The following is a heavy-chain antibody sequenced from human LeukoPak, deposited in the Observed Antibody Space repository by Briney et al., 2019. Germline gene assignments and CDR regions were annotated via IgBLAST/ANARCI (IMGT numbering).Heavy chain of an antibody. Sequence: GGSLRLSCAASGFTFSSFEMNWVRQAPGKGLEWVSYISSSGSTIYYADSVKGRFTISRDNAKNSLYLQMNSLRAEDTAVYYCAREDRLPTPHGYYFYGMDVWGQGTTVTVSS. CDR2: ISSSGSTI. V-gene: IGHV3-48*03. J-gene: IGHJ6*02. CDR1: GFTFSSFE. CDR3: AREDRLPTPHGYYFYGMDV. D-gene: IGHD3-16*01.